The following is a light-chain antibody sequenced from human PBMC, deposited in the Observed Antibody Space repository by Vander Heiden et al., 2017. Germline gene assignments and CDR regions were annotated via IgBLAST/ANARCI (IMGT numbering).Light chain of an antibody. CDR2: YKSDSDK. J-gene: IGLJ3*02. Sequence: QAVLPQPSSLSASPGASPSLTCTLRSDINVHTSRIYWYQQKPGSPPQYLLRYKSDSDKQQGSGVPSRFSGSKDASANAGILLISGLQSEDEAYYYCMSWHSSALVFGGGTKLTVL. V-gene: IGLV5-45*03. CDR1: SDINVHTSR. CDR3: MSWHSSALV.